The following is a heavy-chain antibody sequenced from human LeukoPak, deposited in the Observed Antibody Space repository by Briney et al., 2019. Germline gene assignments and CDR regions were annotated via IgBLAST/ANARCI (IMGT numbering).Heavy chain of an antibody. V-gene: IGHV3-30*18. CDR1: GFTFSNYG. D-gene: IGHD3-22*01. J-gene: IGHJ4*02. CDR2: ISYDGSNQ. CDR3: AKGQGSGGYYYHFDY. Sequence: GGSLRLSCAASGFTFSNYGMHWVRQAPGKGLEWVAVISYDGSNQYYADSVKGRSTISRDNSKSTLYLQMNSLRAEDTAVYYCAKGQGSGGYYYHFDYWGRGTLVTVSS.